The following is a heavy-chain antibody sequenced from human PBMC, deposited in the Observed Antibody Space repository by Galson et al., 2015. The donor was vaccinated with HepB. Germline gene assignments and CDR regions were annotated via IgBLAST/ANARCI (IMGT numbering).Heavy chain of an antibody. CDR1: GFTFSHYG. Sequence: SLRLSCAASGFTFSHYGMHWVRQAPGKGLEWVAVIWYDGSNKYYADSVKGRFTISRDNSKNTLYLQMNSLRAEDTALYYCAGFIVPSAIYLDYWGQGTLVTVSS. V-gene: IGHV3-33*01. CDR3: AGFIVPSAIYLDY. D-gene: IGHD2-2*02. J-gene: IGHJ4*02. CDR2: IWYDGSNK.